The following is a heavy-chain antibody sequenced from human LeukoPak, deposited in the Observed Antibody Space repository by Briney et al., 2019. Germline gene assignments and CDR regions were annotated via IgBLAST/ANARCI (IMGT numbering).Heavy chain of an antibody. D-gene: IGHD3-10*01. J-gene: IGHJ5*02. CDR2: IIPIFGTA. CDR1: GGTFSSYA. Sequence: GSSVKVSCKASGGTFSSYAISWVRQAPGQGLEGMGGIIPIFGTANYAQKFQGRVTITADESTSTAYMELSSLRSEDTAVYYCASITKPDPTVRGVITGPFDPWGQGTLVTVSS. CDR3: ASITKPDPTVRGVITGPFDP. V-gene: IGHV1-69*01.